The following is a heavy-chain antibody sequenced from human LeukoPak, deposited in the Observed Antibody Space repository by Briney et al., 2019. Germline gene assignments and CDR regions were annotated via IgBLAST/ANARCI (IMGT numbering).Heavy chain of an antibody. D-gene: IGHD2-2*01. V-gene: IGHV3-23*01. CDR1: GFTFSSYA. Sequence: PGGSLRLSCAASGFTFSSYAMSWVRQAPGKGLEWVSAISGGSTYYADSVKGRFTISRDNSKNTLYLQMSSLRAEDTAVYYCAKEGYCSSTSCYGGYYYYYYGMDVWGQGTTVTVSS. CDR2: ISGGST. J-gene: IGHJ6*02. CDR3: AKEGYCSSTSCYGGYYYYYYGMDV.